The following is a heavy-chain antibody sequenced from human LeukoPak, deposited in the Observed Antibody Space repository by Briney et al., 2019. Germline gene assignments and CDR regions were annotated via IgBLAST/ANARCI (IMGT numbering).Heavy chain of an antibody. CDR1: GGSISSGSYY. D-gene: IGHD6-13*01. CDR3: ARNRDLAAADY. Sequence: SQTLSLTCTVSGGSISSGSYYWSWIRQPAGKGLERTGRIYTSGSTNYNPSLKSRVTISVDTSKNQFSLKLSPVTAADTAVYYCARNRDLAAADYWGQGTLVTVSS. CDR2: IYTSGST. V-gene: IGHV4-61*02. J-gene: IGHJ4*02.